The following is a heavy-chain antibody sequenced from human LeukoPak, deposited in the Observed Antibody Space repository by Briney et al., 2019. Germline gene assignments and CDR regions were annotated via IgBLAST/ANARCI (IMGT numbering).Heavy chain of an antibody. V-gene: IGHV4-34*01. Sequence: SETLSLTCAVYGGSFSGYYWSWIRQPPGKGLEWIGEINHSGSTNYNPSLKSRVTISVDTSKNQFSLKLSSVTAADTAVYYCARGQRYYGSGSYSHPWGQGTLVTVSS. CDR1: GGSFSGYY. J-gene: IGHJ5*02. D-gene: IGHD3-10*01. CDR3: ARGQRYYGSGSYSHP. CDR2: INHSGST.